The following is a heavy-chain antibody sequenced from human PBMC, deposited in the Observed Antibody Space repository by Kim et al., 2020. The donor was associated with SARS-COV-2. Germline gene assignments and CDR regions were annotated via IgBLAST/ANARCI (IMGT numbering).Heavy chain of an antibody. J-gene: IGHJ5*02. D-gene: IGHD3-10*01. Sequence: SPKGRVTISVDTSKNQLSLKMSSVTAEDTAVYYCARLETMGRGVIDWFDPWGQGTLVTVSS. CDR3: ARLETMGRGVIDWFDP. V-gene: IGHV4-59*08.